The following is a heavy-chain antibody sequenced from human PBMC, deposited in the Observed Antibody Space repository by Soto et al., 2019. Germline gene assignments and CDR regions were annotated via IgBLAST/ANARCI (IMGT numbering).Heavy chain of an antibody. D-gene: IGHD1-1*01. CDR2: ISNDGSTK. CDR1: GFTFSIYP. V-gene: IGHV3-30-3*01. CDR3: ARCGGTGDGSLLGYNWLDP. J-gene: IGHJ5*02. Sequence: QVYLVESGGGAVQPGRSLRLSCAASGFTFSIYPIHWVRQAPGKGLEWVAVISNDGSTKYYAESVRGRFIISRDNSKTTLYLQMNSLRAEDTALYYCARCGGTGDGSLLGYNWLDPWGQGTLVTVSS.